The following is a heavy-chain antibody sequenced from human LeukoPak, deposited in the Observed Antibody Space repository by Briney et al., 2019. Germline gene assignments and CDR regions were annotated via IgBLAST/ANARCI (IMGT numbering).Heavy chain of an antibody. CDR1: GGSVSSGSYY. CDR3: ARHADDSTYYVTAFDI. J-gene: IGHJ3*02. CDR2: IYYSGST. Sequence: SETLSLTCTVSGGSVSSGSYYWGWIRQPPGKGLEWIGSIYYSGSTYYNPFLKSRVTISVDTSKNQFSLRLSSMTAADTAVYYCARHADDSTYYVTAFDIWGRGTMVTVSS. V-gene: IGHV4-39*01. D-gene: IGHD4-11*01.